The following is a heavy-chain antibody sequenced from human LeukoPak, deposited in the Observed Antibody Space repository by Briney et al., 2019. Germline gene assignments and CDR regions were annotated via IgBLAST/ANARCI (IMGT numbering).Heavy chain of an antibody. V-gene: IGHV3-23*01. D-gene: IGHD3-10*01. CDR2: ISGSGGST. J-gene: IGHJ5*02. Sequence: GGSLRLSCAASGFTFSSYAMSWVRQAPGKGLKWVSAISGSGGSTYYADSVKGRFTISRDNSKNTLYLQMNSLRAEDTAVYYCARGYYYGSGSSNWFDPWGQGTLVTVSS. CDR1: GFTFSSYA. CDR3: ARGYYYGSGSSNWFDP.